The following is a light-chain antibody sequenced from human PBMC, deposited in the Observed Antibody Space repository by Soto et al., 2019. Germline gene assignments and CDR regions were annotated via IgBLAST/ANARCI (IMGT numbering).Light chain of an antibody. V-gene: IGKV1-5*03. J-gene: IGKJ1*01. CDR1: QSISSW. CDR3: QHYNSYSEA. Sequence: DIQMTQSPSTVCSSVVDIVTITCRASQSISSWLAWYQQKPGKAPKLLIYKASTLKSGVPSRFSGSGSGTEFTLTISSLQPDDFATYYCQHYNSYSEAFGQGTKVDNK. CDR2: KAS.